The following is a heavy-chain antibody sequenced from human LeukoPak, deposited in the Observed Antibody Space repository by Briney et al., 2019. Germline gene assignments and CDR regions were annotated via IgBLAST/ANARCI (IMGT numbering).Heavy chain of an antibody. CDR2: IRSKANSYAT. V-gene: IGHV3-73*01. CDR1: GFIFSKYG. J-gene: IGHJ6*03. Sequence: GGSLRLSCGASGFIFSKYGMHWVRQASGKGLEWVGRIRSKANSYATAYAASVKGRFTISRDDSKNTAYLQMNSLKTEDTAVYYCTRGYYYYYMDVWGKGTTVTVSS. CDR3: TRGYYYYYMDV.